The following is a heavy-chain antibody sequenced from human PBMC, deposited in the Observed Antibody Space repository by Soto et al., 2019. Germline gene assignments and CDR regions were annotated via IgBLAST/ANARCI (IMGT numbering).Heavy chain of an antibody. Sequence: ASVKVSCKASGYTFTSYDINWVRQATGQGLEWMGWMNPNSGNTGYAQKFQGRVTMTRNTSISTAYMELSSLRSEDTAVYYCAREDTAMVVSLDYWGQGTLVTVSS. CDR1: GYTFTSYD. D-gene: IGHD5-18*01. CDR3: AREDTAMVVSLDY. J-gene: IGHJ4*02. V-gene: IGHV1-8*01. CDR2: MNPNSGNT.